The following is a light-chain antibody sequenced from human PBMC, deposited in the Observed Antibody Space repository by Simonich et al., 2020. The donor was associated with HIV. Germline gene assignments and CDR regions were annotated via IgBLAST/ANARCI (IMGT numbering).Light chain of an antibody. CDR2: GAS. Sequence: EIVMTQSPATLSVSPGERATLSCRASQRLSSNLAWYQQKPGQAPRLLIYGASTRATGIPARFSGSGSGTEFTLTISSLQSEDFAVYFCQQYGSSPSTFGQGTKLEIK. J-gene: IGKJ2*01. V-gene: IGKV3D-15*02. CDR3: QQYGSSPST. CDR1: QRLSSN.